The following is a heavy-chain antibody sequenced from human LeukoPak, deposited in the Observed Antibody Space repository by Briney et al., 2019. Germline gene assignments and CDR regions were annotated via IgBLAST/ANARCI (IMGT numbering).Heavy chain of an antibody. CDR1: GFTFSSYG. CDR3: AKDPSYGYSYGYGYFQH. CDR2: ITYDGSNK. Sequence: GRSLRLSCAASGFTFSSYGMHWVRQAPGKGLEWVEVITYDGSNKYYADSVKGRFTISRGNSKNTLYLQMNSLRAEDTAVYYCAKDPSYGYSYGYGYFQHWGQGTLVTVSS. V-gene: IGHV3-30*18. J-gene: IGHJ1*01. D-gene: IGHD5-18*01.